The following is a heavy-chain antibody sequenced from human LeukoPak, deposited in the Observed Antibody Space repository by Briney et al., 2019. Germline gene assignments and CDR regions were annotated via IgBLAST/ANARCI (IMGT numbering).Heavy chain of an antibody. D-gene: IGHD4-11*01. CDR1: GGSISSYY. CDR2: IYYSGST. V-gene: IGHV4-59*01. J-gene: IGHJ6*03. CDR3: ARARLQQTSAPLHYYYYIDV. Sequence: PSETLSLTCTVSGGSISSYYWSWIRQPPGKGLECIGYIYYSGSTNYNPSLKSRLTISIDTSKSQFSLNLSSVTAADTAVYYCARARLQQTSAPLHYYYYIDVWGKGTTVTVSS.